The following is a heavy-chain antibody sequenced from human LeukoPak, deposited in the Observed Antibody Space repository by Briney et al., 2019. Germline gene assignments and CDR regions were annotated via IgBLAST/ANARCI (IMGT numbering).Heavy chain of an antibody. Sequence: ASVKVSCKASGGTFSSYAISWVRQAPGQGLEWMGGIIPIFGTANYAQKFQGRVTITADESTSTAYMELTSLSSEDTAMYYCARDAAIYCGGDCYFVYWGQGTLVTVSS. CDR1: GGTFSSYA. CDR3: ARDAAIYCGGDCYFVY. D-gene: IGHD2-21*02. J-gene: IGHJ4*02. V-gene: IGHV1-69*13. CDR2: IIPIFGTA.